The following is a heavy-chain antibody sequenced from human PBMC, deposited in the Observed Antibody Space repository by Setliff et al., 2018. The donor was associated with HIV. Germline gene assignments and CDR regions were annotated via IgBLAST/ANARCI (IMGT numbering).Heavy chain of an antibody. CDR2: IYTSGST. V-gene: IGHV4-4*08. CDR3: ARDAAAAGMGY. D-gene: IGHD6-13*01. CDR1: GGSISSHY. Sequence: SETLSLTCTVSGGSISSHYWSWIRQPPGKGLEWIGHIYTSGSTKYNPSLKGRVTISVDTSKNQFSLKLSSVTAADTAVYYCARDAAAAGMGYWGQGTLVTVSS. J-gene: IGHJ4*02.